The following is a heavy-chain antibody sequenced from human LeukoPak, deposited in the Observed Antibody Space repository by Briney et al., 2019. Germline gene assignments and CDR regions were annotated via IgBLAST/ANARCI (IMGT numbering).Heavy chain of an antibody. V-gene: IGHV4-34*01. CDR1: GGSFSGYY. J-gene: IGHJ6*02. CDR3: ARITIFGVVPGMDV. Sequence: SQTLSLTCAVYGGSFSGYYWSWIRQPPGKGLEWIGEINHSGSTNYNPSLKSRVTISVDTSKNQFSLKLSSVTAADTAVYYCARITIFGVVPGMDVWGQGTTVTVSS. D-gene: IGHD3-3*01. CDR2: INHSGST.